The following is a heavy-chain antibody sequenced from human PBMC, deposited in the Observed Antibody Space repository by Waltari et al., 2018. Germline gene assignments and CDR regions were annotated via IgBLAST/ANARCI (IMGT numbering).Heavy chain of an antibody. D-gene: IGHD3-10*01. CDR3: AKRSAPHYFEY. Sequence: EVQLLESGGGLVQSGGSLRLSCAASGVTFSSSSMNGVRKAPGKGLQWVSTIGGSGNTYYADSVKGRFTISRDTSKNTLFLQMDSLRAEDAAVYYCAKRSAPHYFEYWGQGTLVTVSS. V-gene: IGHV3-23*01. J-gene: IGHJ4*02. CDR1: GVTFSSSS. CDR2: IGGSGNT.